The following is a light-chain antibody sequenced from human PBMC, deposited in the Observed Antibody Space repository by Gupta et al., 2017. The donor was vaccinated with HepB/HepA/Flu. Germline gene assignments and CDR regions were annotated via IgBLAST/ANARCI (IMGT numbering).Light chain of an antibody. Sequence: EIVMTQSPATLSVSPGERATLSCRASQSVSSNLAWYQQKPGQAPRLLIYGASTRATGIPARFSGSPSGTEFTLTISRLHSEDFAVYYCQQYNNWPPLITFGQGTRLEIK. V-gene: IGKV3-15*01. J-gene: IGKJ5*01. CDR3: QQYNNWPPLIT. CDR1: QSVSSN. CDR2: GAS.